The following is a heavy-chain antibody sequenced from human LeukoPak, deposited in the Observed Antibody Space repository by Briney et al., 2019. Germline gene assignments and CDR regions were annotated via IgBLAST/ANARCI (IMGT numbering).Heavy chain of an antibody. V-gene: IGHV4-30-4*01. CDR1: GGSVSSGDYY. CDR3: ARGITRRRTFDI. Sequence: SETLSLTCTVSGGSVSSGDYYWSWIRQPPGKGLEWIGYIYYSGSTYYNPSLKSRITISVDTSRNQFSLKLSSVTAADTALYYCARGITRRRTFDIWGQGTMVTVSS. CDR2: IYYSGST. D-gene: IGHD3-10*01. J-gene: IGHJ3*02.